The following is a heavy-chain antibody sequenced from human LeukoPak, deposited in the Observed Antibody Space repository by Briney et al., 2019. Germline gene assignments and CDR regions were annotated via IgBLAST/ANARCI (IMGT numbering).Heavy chain of an antibody. CDR2: IKQDGSEK. CDR1: GFTFSSYW. D-gene: IGHD3-3*01. J-gene: IGHJ4*02. CDR3: ARVVTIFGVVPLYFDY. V-gene: IGHV3-7*01. Sequence: GGSLRLSCAASGFTFSSYWMSWVRQAPGKGLEWVANIKQDGSEKYYVDSVKGRFTISRDNAKNSLYLQMNSLRAEDTAVYYCARVVTIFGVVPLYFDYWGQGTLVTVSS.